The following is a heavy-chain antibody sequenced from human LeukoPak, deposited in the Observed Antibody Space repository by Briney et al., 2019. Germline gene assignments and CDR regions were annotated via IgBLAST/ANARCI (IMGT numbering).Heavy chain of an antibody. CDR3: AKGEWELDGYFDY. Sequence: TGGSLRLSCAASGFTFSSYGMHWVRQAPGKGLEWVAVISYDGSNKYYADSVKGRFTISRDNSKNTLYLQMNSLRAGDTAVYYCAKGEWELDGYFDYWGQGTLVTVSS. V-gene: IGHV3-30*18. CDR2: ISYDGSNK. D-gene: IGHD1-26*01. CDR1: GFTFSSYG. J-gene: IGHJ4*02.